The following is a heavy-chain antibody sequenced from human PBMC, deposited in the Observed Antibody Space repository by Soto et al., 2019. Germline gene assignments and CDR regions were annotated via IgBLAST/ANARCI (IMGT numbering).Heavy chain of an antibody. Sequence: DVQLVESGGGWVQPGRSLRLSCAASGFKFSDYWMSWVRQAPGKGLEWVGNIKHDTSEAHYADSVKGRFTITRDNIKNFLFLQMRCLRADDTASYYCARDGLLFSGPYRPSRFDYWGLGALVTVSS. CDR1: GFKFSDYW. CDR3: ARDGLLFSGPYRPSRFDY. CDR2: IKHDTSEA. D-gene: IGHD3-16*02. V-gene: IGHV3-7*03. J-gene: IGHJ4*02.